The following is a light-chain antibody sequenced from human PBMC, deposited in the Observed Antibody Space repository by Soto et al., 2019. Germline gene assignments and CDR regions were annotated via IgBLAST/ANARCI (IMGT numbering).Light chain of an antibody. CDR2: EVN. CDR1: SSDVGGYDY. V-gene: IGLV2-14*01. Sequence: QSALTQPASVSGSPGQSITISCTGSSSDVGGYDYVSWYQQHPGKAPKLMIYEVNNRPSGVSNRFSGSKSGNTASLTISGLQAEDDADYYCSSDTSISSWVFGGGTKVPVL. CDR3: SSDTSISSWV. J-gene: IGLJ3*02.